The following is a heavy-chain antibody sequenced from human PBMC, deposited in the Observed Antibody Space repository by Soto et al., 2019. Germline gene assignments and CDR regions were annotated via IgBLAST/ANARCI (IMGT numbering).Heavy chain of an antibody. CDR2: IIPIFGTA. Sequence: SVKVSFKASGGTFSSYAISWVRQAPGQGLEWMGGIIPIFGTANYAQKFQGRVTITADESTSTAYMELSSLRSEDTAVYYCAGDVRFGPFTIFGVVNLPYGMDVWGQGTTVTVSS. V-gene: IGHV1-69*13. CDR1: GGTFSSYA. J-gene: IGHJ6*02. CDR3: AGDVRFGPFTIFGVVNLPYGMDV. D-gene: IGHD3-3*01.